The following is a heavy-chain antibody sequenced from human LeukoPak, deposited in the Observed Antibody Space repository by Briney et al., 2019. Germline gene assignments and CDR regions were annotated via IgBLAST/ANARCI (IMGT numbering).Heavy chain of an antibody. D-gene: IGHD1-26*01. CDR3: ARLLGGSGSFVGMH. V-gene: IGHV4-39*01. CDR2: IYYSGNT. CDR1: GGSISSSSYY. J-gene: IGHJ4*02. Sequence: PSETLSLTCTVSGGSISSSSYYWGWLRQPPGKGLEWIGSIYYSGNTYYNPSLKSRVTTSVDTSKNQFSLKLSSVTAADTAVYYCARLLGGSGSFVGMHWGQGTLVTVSS.